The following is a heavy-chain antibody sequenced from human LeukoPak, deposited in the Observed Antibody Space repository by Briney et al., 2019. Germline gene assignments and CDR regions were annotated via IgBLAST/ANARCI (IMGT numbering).Heavy chain of an antibody. D-gene: IGHD1-26*01. J-gene: IGHJ4*02. CDR1: GFTFSNYW. CDR2: ISGDGSRT. V-gene: IGHV3-74*01. Sequence: GGSLRLSCAASGFTFSNYWMHWVRQAPGMGLVWVSRISGDGSRTDYADSAKGRFTISRDDAKNTLYLQMNSLRAEDTAVYYCARAPGGSYYYYWGQGTLVTVSS. CDR3: ARAPGGSYYYY.